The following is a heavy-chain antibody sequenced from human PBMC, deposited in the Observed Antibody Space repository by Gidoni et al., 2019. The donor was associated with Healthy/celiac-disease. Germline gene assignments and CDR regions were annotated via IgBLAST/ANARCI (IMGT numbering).Heavy chain of an antibody. V-gene: IGHV3-7*01. D-gene: IGHD2-21*02. CDR3: ARAPPRGDEYFQH. Sequence: EVQLVESGGGLVQPGWSLRLSCAASGFTFSSYWMSWVRQAPGKGLEWVANIKQDGSEKYYVDSVKGRFTISRDNAKNALYLQMNSLRAEDTAVYYCARAPPRGDEYFQHWGQGTLVTVSS. J-gene: IGHJ1*01. CDR2: IKQDGSEK. CDR1: GFTFSSYW.